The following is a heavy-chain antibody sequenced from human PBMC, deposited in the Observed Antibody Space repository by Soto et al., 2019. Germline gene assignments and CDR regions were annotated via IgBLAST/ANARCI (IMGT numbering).Heavy chain of an antibody. CDR2: IYYSGST. Sequence: SETLSLTCTVSGGSVSSGSYYWSWIRQPPGKGLEWIGYIYYSGSTNYNPSLKSRVTISVDTSKNQFSLKLSSVTAADTAVYYCARSSGSLVVRCFDPWGQGTLVTVSS. V-gene: IGHV4-61*01. CDR1: GGSVSSGSYY. J-gene: IGHJ5*02. CDR3: ARSSGSLVVRCFDP. D-gene: IGHD3-10*01.